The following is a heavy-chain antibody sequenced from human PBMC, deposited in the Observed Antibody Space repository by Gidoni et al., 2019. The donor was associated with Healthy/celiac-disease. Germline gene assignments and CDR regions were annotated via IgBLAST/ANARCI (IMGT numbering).Heavy chain of an antibody. Sequence: EVQLVESGGGLVKPGGSLRLSCAASGFTFSSYSMNWVRQAPGKGLEWVSSISSSSSYIYYADSVKGRFTISRDNAKNSLYLQMNSLRAEDTAVYYCARDDYGGPKGVYWGQGTLVTVSA. CDR3: ARDDYGGPKGVY. CDR2: ISSSSSYI. J-gene: IGHJ4*02. V-gene: IGHV3-21*01. CDR1: GFTFSSYS. D-gene: IGHD4-17*01.